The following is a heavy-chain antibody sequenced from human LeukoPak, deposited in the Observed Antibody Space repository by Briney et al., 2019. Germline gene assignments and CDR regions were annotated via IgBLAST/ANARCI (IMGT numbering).Heavy chain of an antibody. D-gene: IGHD1-1*01. CDR3: ARGYNWNSNFDY. V-gene: IGHV4-59*12. Sequence: SETLSLTCTVSGGSISSYYWSWIRQPPGKGLEWIGYIYYSGSTNYNPSLKSRVTMSVDTSKNQFSLKLSSVTAADTAVYYCARGYNWNSNFDYWGQGTLVTVSS. J-gene: IGHJ4*02. CDR1: GGSISSYY. CDR2: IYYSGST.